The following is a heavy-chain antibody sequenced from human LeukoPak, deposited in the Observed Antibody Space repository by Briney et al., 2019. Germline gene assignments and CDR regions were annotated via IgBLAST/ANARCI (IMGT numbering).Heavy chain of an antibody. CDR3: AKDGLWFGELFSHFDY. V-gene: IGHV3-30*02. J-gene: IGHJ4*02. D-gene: IGHD3-10*01. CDR2: IRYDGSNK. CDR1: GIPFSCYG. Sequence: GSLRLSCAASGIPFSCYGMHLGRQAPGKGLEGVAFIRYDGSNKYYADSVKGRFTISRDNSKNTLYLQMNSLRAEDAAVYYCAKDGLWFGELFSHFDYWGQGTLVTVSS.